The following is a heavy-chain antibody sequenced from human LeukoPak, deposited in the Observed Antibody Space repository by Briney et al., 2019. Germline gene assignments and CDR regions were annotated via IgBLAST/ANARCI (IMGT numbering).Heavy chain of an antibody. J-gene: IGHJ4*02. CDR1: GLTVSNNY. Sequence: PGRSLRLSCVPSGLTVSNNYMSWVRQAPGDGMELVSVIYIGGTSYYADSVKGRFTISRDNSKKTLYLQMDSLLAEDTAIYYCAGVYNCGHYFDYWGQGTLVTVS. V-gene: IGHV3-53*01. CDR2: IYIGGTS. D-gene: IGHD3-10*01. CDR3: AGVYNCGHYFDY.